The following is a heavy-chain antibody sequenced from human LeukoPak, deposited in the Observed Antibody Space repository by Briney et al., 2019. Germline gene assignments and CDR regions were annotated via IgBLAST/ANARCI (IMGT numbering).Heavy chain of an antibody. J-gene: IGHJ4*02. Sequence: GGSLRLSCTASGFTFGDYAMSWVRQAPGKGLEWVGFIRSKAYGGTTEYAASVKGRFTISRDDSKSIAYLQMNSLKTEDTAVYYCTRDPANAYSSGWYPAYFDYWGQGTLVTVSS. D-gene: IGHD6-19*01. CDR3: TRDPANAYSSGWYPAYFDY. CDR1: GFTFGDYA. CDR2: IRSKAYGGTT. V-gene: IGHV3-49*04.